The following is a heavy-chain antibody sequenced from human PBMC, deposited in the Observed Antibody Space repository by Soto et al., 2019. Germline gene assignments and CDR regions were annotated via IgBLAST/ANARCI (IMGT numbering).Heavy chain of an antibody. CDR3: ASVRGGYYFDY. Sequence: SETLSLTCAVYGGSFSGYYWSWIRQPPGKGLEWIGEINHSGSTNYSPSLKSRVTISVDTSKNQFSLKLSSVTAADTAVYYCASVRGGYYFDYWGQGTLVTVSS. J-gene: IGHJ4*02. CDR2: INHSGST. V-gene: IGHV4-34*01. D-gene: IGHD3-10*01. CDR1: GGSFSGYY.